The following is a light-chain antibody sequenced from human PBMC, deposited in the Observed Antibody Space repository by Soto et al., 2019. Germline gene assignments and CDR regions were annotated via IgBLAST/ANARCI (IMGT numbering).Light chain of an antibody. Sequence: DLQMSQSPSTLSASVGDRVTITCRASQTISYWLAWYQQKPGKAPKLLIYKASILESGVPSRFSGSGSGTEFTLTISSLQPDDFATYYCQQCISYSTRALTFGQGTKLEFK. V-gene: IGKV1-5*03. J-gene: IGKJ2*01. CDR3: QQCISYSTRALT. CDR1: QTISYW. CDR2: KAS.